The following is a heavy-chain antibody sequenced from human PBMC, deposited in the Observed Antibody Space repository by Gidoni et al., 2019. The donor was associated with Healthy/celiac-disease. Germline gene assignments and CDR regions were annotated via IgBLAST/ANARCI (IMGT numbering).Heavy chain of an antibody. D-gene: IGHD1-20*01. Sequence: EVQLVQSGAEVKKPGESLTLSCKGSGYSFTSYWSGWVLQMPGKGLEWMGNIYPGDSDTRYSPSFQGQVTISADKSISTAYLQWSSLKASDTAMYYCARHMSPITANWFDPWGQGTLVTVSS. J-gene: IGHJ5*02. CDR3: ARHMSPITANWFDP. CDR2: IYPGDSDT. V-gene: IGHV5-51*01. CDR1: GYSFTSYW.